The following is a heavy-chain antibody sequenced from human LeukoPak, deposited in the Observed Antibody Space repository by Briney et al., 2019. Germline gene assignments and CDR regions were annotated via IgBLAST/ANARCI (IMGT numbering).Heavy chain of an antibody. V-gene: IGHV4-31*02. CDR1: GFTFSSYS. CDR3: ARDKVGATTRIMDY. D-gene: IGHD1-26*01. J-gene: IGHJ4*02. Sequence: LRLSCAASGFTFSSYSMNWVRQHPGKGLEWIGYIYYSGSTYYNPSLKSRVTISVDTSKNQFSLKLSSVTAADTAVYYCARDKVGATTRIMDYWGQGTLVTVSS. CDR2: IYYSGST.